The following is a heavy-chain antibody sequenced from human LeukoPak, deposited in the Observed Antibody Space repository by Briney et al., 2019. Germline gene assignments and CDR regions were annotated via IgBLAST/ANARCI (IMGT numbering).Heavy chain of an antibody. CDR1: GFTFSSYG. J-gene: IGHJ4*02. V-gene: IGHV3-30*02. CDR2: IHHDGSNK. CDR3: AKDIRDSIFGVVIIRGYFDY. D-gene: IGHD3-3*01. Sequence: GGSLRLSCAVSGFTFSSYGMHWVRQAPGKGLDWVAFIHHDGSNKYYADSVKGRFTISRDNSKNTLYLQMNSLRAEDTAVYYCAKDIRDSIFGVVIIRGYFDYWGQGTLVTVSS.